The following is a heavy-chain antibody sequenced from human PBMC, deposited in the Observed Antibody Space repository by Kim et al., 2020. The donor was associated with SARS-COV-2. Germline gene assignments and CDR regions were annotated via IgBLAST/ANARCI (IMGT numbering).Heavy chain of an antibody. CDR2: IYHRGST. CDR3: ASGSGWPQGRGNYFDY. D-gene: IGHD6-19*01. V-gene: IGHV4-4*02. Sequence: SETLSLTCAVSGGSISRSNWWSWFRPPPGKGLEWIGEIYHRGSTNYNPSLKSRVTISVDKSKNRFSLKLSSVTAADTAVYYCASGSGWPQGRGNYFDYRGQGTLDSVSS. J-gene: IGHJ4*02. CDR1: GGSISRSNW.